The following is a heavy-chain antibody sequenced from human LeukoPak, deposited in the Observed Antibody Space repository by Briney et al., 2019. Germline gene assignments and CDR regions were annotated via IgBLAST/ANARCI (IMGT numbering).Heavy chain of an antibody. D-gene: IGHD2-2*01. CDR3: ARAGPPDYCSSTSCHIGY. V-gene: IGHV4-34*01. CDR2: INHSGST. Sequence: SETLSLTCAVYGGSFSGYYWNWIRQPPGKGLGWIGEINHSGSTNYNPSLKSRVTISVDTSKNQFSLKLSSVTAADTAVYYCARAGPPDYCSSTSCHIGYWGQGTLVTVSS. J-gene: IGHJ4*02. CDR1: GGSFSGYY.